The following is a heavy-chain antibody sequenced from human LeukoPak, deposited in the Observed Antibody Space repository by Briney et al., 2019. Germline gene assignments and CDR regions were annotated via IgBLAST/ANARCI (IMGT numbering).Heavy chain of an antibody. D-gene: IGHD2-21*01. V-gene: IGHV3-23*01. J-gene: IGHJ3*02. CDR1: GFTFSSYA. CDR3: ARDVTAYGAFDI. Sequence: GGSLRLSCAASGFTFSSYAMSWVRQAPGKGLEWVSLSGSGGSTYYADSVKGRVAISRDNSKNTLYLQMNSLRAEDTAVYYCARDVTAYGAFDIWGQGTMVTVSS. CDR2: SGSGGST.